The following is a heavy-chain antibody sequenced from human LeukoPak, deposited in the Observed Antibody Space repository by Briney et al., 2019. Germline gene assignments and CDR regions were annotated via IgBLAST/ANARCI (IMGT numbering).Heavy chain of an antibody. V-gene: IGHV3-53*01. CDR1: GFTVSSTY. D-gene: IGHD3-10*01. Sequence: GGSLRLSCAASGFTVSSTYMSWVRQAPGKGLEWVSVIYSGGNIYYIESVKGRFTISRDNSKNTLYLQMNSLRAEDTAVYYCARGYYRTPYYFDYWGQGTLVTVSS. CDR2: IYSGGNI. CDR3: ARGYYRTPYYFDY. J-gene: IGHJ4*02.